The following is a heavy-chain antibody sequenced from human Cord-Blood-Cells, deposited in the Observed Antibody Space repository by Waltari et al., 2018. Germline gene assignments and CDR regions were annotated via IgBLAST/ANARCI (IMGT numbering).Heavy chain of an antibody. J-gene: IGHJ4*02. CDR1: GGSFSGYY. CDR2: INHRGST. Sequence: QVQLQQWGAGLLKPSETLSLTCAVYGGSFSGYYWSWIRQPPGTGLEWIVEINHRGSTNYNPSLKSRVTISVDTSKNQFSLKLSSVTAADTAVYYCARGLGDYYDSSGYYYFDYWGQGTLVTVSS. V-gene: IGHV4-34*01. D-gene: IGHD3-22*01. CDR3: ARGLGDYYDSSGYYYFDY.